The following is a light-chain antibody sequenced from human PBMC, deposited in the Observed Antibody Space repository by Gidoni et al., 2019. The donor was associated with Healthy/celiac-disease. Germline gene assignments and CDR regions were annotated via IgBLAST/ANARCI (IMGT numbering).Light chain of an antibody. J-gene: IGKJ2*01. V-gene: IGKV2-28*01. CDR3: MQALQTPPYT. CDR2: LGS. Sequence: DIVMTQSPLSLPVTPGEPASISCRSSQSLLHSNGYNYLDWYLQKPGQSPQLLIYLGSNRASGVPDRLSGSGSGTDFTLKISRVEAEDVGVYYCMQALQTPPYTFGQGTKLEIK. CDR1: QSLLHSNGYNY.